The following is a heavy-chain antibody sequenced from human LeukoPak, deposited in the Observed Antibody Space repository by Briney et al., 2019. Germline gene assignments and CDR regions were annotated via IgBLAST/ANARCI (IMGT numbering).Heavy chain of an antibody. Sequence: GESLKISCKGSGYSFPNYWIGWVRQMPGKGLEWMGILYPGDSDTRYSPSFQGQVTISAGKSISTAYLQWSSLKASDIAMYYCARHYGGGEYYYGMDVWGQGTTVTVA. CDR3: ARHYGGGEYYYGMDV. D-gene: IGHD2-21*01. CDR2: LYPGDSDT. V-gene: IGHV5-51*01. J-gene: IGHJ6*02. CDR1: GYSFPNYW.